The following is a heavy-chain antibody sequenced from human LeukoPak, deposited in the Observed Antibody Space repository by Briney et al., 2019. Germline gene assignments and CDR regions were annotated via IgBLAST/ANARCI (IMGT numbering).Heavy chain of an antibody. CDR1: GGSINGYH. Sequence: SETLSLTGTVSGGSINGYHWSWLRQPPGKGLEWIGYVSHSGNTNYNPSLKSRVTISIDRSKNQFSLKLSSVTAADTAVYYCATNAAAAPDDTFDIWGQGTLVTVSS. V-gene: IGHV4-59*01. CDR3: ATNAAAAPDDTFDI. D-gene: IGHD6-13*01. J-gene: IGHJ3*02. CDR2: VSHSGNT.